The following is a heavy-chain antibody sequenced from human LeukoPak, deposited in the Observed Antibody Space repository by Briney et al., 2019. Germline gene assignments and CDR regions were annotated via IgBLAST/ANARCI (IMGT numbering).Heavy chain of an antibody. CDR2: IYPGDSDI. D-gene: IGHD2-15*01. Sequence: GESLKISCKGSGYSFTNYWIGWVRQMPGKGLEWMGIIYPGDSDIRNSPSFQGQVTLSADKSISTAYLRWSSLKASDTAMYYCARQSGSGLPFDYWGQGTLVTVSS. CDR1: GYSFTNYW. J-gene: IGHJ4*02. CDR3: ARQSGSGLPFDY. V-gene: IGHV5-51*01.